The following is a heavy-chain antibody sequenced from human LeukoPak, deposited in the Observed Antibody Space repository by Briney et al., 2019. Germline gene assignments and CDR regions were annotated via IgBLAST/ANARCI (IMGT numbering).Heavy chain of an antibody. CDR1: GFTFSSYT. D-gene: IGHD2-15*01. CDR3: AKAPVTTCRGAFCYPFDY. J-gene: IGHJ4*02. CDR2: ISTSSSYI. V-gene: IGHV3-21*04. Sequence: GGSLRLSCAASGFTFSSYTMNWVRQAPGKGLEWVSSISTSSSYIYYADSVKGRFTISRDSSKNTLFLQMNRLRPEDAAVYYCAKAPVTTCRGAFCYPFDYWGLGTLVTVSS.